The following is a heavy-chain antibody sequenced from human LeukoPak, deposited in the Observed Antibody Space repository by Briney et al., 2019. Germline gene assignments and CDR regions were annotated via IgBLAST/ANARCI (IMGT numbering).Heavy chain of an antibody. CDR3: ATGGKFDFWSGYHIDN. J-gene: IGHJ4*02. Sequence: EESLRLSCVASGFTFSDYAMSWVRQAPGKGLEWVAVISYDGSNKNFADSVKGRFTVSRDNSKHTLYLHMNSLRSDDTAMYYCATGGKFDFWSGYHIDNWGQGTLVTVSS. V-gene: IGHV3-30*04. CDR1: GFTFSDYA. CDR2: ISYDGSNK. D-gene: IGHD3-3*01.